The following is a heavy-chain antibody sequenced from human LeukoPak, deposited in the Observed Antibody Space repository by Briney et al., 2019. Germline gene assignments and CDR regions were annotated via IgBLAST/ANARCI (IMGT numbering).Heavy chain of an antibody. D-gene: IGHD3-10*01. CDR2: ISSNGGST. J-gene: IGHJ4*02. Sequence: PGGSLRLSCAASGFTFSSYAMHWVRQAPGKGLEYVSAISSNGGSTYYANSVKGRFTISRDNSKNTLYLQMGSLRAEDMAVYYCARSFYYYGSGSYPHLDYWGQGTLVTVSS. V-gene: IGHV3-64*01. CDR3: ARSFYYYGSGSYPHLDY. CDR1: GFTFSSYA.